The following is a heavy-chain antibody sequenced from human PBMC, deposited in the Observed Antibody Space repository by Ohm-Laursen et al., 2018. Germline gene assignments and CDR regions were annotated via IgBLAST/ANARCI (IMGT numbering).Heavy chain of an antibody. Sequence: PSQTLSLTCAVSGGSISNYYWSWIRQPAGKGLEWIGQVHTSRSTNYNPSLESRVTMSVDTSKNQFSLKVTSVTAADTAVYYCARDKTVAAAGGGYWDQGTLVTVSS. CDR2: VHTSRST. D-gene: IGHD6-13*01. CDR3: ARDKTVAAAGGGY. V-gene: IGHV4-4*07. J-gene: IGHJ4*02. CDR1: GGSISNYY.